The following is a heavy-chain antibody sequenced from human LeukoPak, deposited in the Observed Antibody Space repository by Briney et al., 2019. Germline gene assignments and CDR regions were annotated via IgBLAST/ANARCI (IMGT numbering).Heavy chain of an antibody. CDR1: GYSFTSYW. CDR2: INPSDSET. CDR3: ARQTSMGRSGDY. D-gene: IGHD7-27*01. J-gene: IGHJ4*02. V-gene: IGHV5-51*01. Sequence: GASLKISCKASGYSFTSYWIGWVRQMPGKGLQWMGIINPSDSETRYTPSFQGQVTISADKSLNTAYLQWNSLKASDTAMYYCARQTSMGRSGDYWGQGTLVTVSS.